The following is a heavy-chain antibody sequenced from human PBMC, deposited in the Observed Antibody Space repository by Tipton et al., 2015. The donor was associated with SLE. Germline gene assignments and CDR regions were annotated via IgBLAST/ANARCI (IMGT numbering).Heavy chain of an antibody. CDR1: GGSISSGNYY. J-gene: IGHJ3*02. CDR2: IYYSGST. D-gene: IGHD2-2*01. Sequence: TLSLTCTVSGGSISSGNYYWSWIRQHPGKGLEWIGYIYYSGSTFYNPSLKSRITTSVDTSKNQFSLKVRSVTAADTAVYYCARGVQLSPRAFDIWGQGTMVTVSS. V-gene: IGHV4-31*03. CDR3: ARGVQLSPRAFDI.